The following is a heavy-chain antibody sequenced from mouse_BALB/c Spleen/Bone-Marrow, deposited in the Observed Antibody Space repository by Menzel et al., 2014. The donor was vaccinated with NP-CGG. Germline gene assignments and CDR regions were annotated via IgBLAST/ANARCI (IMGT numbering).Heavy chain of an antibody. D-gene: IGHD1-1*02. CDR1: GFSFXMYW. CDR2: IYPGDGDT. V-gene: IGHV1-80*01. J-gene: IGHJ2*01. Sequence: VQLQQSGADLVRPGSSVKISCKTSGFSFXMYWMNWVKQGPGQGLEWIGQIYPGDGDTEYNGRFKGKATLTADKSSSTAYMQLSSLTSEDSAVYFCARSGWEGFADWGQGTTLTVSS. CDR3: ARSGWEGFAD.